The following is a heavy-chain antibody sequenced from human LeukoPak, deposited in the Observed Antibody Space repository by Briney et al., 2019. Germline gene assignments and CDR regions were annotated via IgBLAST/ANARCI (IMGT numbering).Heavy chain of an antibody. V-gene: IGHV1-46*01. CDR3: ARELLSGVFDI. CDR2: INPSGGST. CDR1: GYTFTSYY. Sequence: ASVKVSCKASGYTFTSYYMHWVRQAPGRGLEWMGIINPSGGSTSYAQKFQGRVTMTRDTSTSTVYMELSSLRSEDTAVYYCARELLSGVFDIWDQGTMVTVSS. D-gene: IGHD2-15*01. J-gene: IGHJ3*02.